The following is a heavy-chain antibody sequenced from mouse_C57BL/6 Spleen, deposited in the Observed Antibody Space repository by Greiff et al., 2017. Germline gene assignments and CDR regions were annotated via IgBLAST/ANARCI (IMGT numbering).Heavy chain of an antibody. Sequence: EVQLQQSGPVLVKPGASVKMSCKASGYTFTDYYMNWVKQSHGKSLEWIGVINPYNGGTSYNQKFKGKATLTVDKSSSTAYMELNSLTSEDSAVYYCARFGYDPLYAMDYWGQGTSVTVSS. V-gene: IGHV1-19*01. D-gene: IGHD2-2*01. CDR3: ARFGYDPLYAMDY. J-gene: IGHJ4*01. CDR1: GYTFTDYY. CDR2: INPYNGGT.